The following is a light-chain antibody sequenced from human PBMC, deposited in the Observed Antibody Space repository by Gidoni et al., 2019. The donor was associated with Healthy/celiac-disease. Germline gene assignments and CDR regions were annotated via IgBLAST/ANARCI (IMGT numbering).Light chain of an antibody. CDR1: QSVSSSY. J-gene: IGKJ4*01. Sequence: EIVLTQSPGTLSLSPGERATLSCRASQSVSSSYLAWYQQKPGQAPRLLIYGASSRATGIPDRFSGSGSGTDFTLTISRLEPEDFAVYYCQQHGSSLTFGGXTKVEIK. CDR3: QQHGSSLT. CDR2: GAS. V-gene: IGKV3-20*01.